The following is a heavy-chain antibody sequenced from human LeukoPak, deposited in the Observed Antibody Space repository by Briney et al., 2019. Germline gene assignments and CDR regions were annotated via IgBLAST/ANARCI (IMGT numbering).Heavy chain of an antibody. CDR3: AKDRTGDSGYFDY. CDR1: GFTFTSYN. CDR2: IRTNGAGT. V-gene: IGHV3-23*01. D-gene: IGHD1-26*01. Sequence: GGSLRLSCAASGFTFTSYNMNWVRRAPGQGLEWVSTIRTNGAGTNYADSVRGRLPISRDNSKNTLYLQMNSLRAEDTAVYYCAKDRTGDSGYFDYWGQGTLVTVSS. J-gene: IGHJ4*02.